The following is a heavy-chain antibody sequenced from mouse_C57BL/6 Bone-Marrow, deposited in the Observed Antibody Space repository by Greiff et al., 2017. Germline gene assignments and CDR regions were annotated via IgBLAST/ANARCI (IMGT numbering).Heavy chain of an antibody. Sequence: VQLQQSGPELVKPGASVKISCKASGYSFTDYNMNWVKQSNGKSLEWIGVINPNYGTTSYNQKFKGKATLTVDQSSSTSYMQLNSLTSEDSAVXYGARWGYDGYYYWYFDVWGTGTTVTVSS. CDR2: INPNYGTT. CDR3: ARWGYDGYYYWYFDV. V-gene: IGHV1-39*01. J-gene: IGHJ1*03. CDR1: GYSFTDYN. D-gene: IGHD2-3*01.